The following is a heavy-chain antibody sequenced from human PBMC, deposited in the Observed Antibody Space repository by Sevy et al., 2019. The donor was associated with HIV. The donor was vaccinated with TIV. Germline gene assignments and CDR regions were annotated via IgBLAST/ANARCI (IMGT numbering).Heavy chain of an antibody. D-gene: IGHD2-2*01. J-gene: IGHJ3*02. CDR1: GYSFTNYW. Sequence: GESLKISCKGSGYSFTNYWIGWVRQMPGKGLEWMGIIYPGDSDTRYSPSFQGQVTISADKSIITAYLQWSSLKASDTVMYYCARSSTSGWADAFDIWGQGTMVTVSS. CDR3: ARSSTSGWADAFDI. CDR2: IYPGDSDT. V-gene: IGHV5-51*01.